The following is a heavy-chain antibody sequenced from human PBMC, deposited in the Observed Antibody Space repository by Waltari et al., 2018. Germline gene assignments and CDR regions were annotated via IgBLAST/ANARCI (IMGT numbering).Heavy chain of an antibody. D-gene: IGHD3-9*01. CDR3: ARDRTRYFDWVFTGLRAFDI. V-gene: IGHV3-7*01. J-gene: IGHJ3*02. CDR2: IKQDGSEK. CDR1: GFTFNNYW. Sequence: EVQLVESGGGLVQPGGSLRLSCAASGFTFNNYWMSWVRQTPGKGLEWVANIKQDGSEKYYVDSVKGRFTISRDNAKNSLYLQMKSVRAEDTAVYYCARDRTRYFDWVFTGLRAFDIWGQGTMVTVSS.